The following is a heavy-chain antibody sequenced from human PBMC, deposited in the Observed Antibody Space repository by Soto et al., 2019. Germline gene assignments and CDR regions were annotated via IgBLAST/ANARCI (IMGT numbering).Heavy chain of an antibody. Sequence: QVQLVESGGGVVQPGRSLRLSCAASGFTFSSYGMHWVRQAPGKGLEWVAVIWYDGSNKYYADSVKGRFTISRDNSENTLYLQMNSLRAEDTAVYYCARTYYYDSSGYQTEYYFDYWGQGTLVTVSS. D-gene: IGHD3-22*01. CDR2: IWYDGSNK. V-gene: IGHV3-33*01. J-gene: IGHJ4*02. CDR1: GFTFSSYG. CDR3: ARTYYYDSSGYQTEYYFDY.